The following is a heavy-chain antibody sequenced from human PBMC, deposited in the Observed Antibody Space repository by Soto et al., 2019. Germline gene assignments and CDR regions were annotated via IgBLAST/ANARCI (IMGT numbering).Heavy chain of an antibody. V-gene: IGHV3-7*01. D-gene: IGHD4-17*01. CDR2: IKQDGSEK. J-gene: IGHJ3*02. CDR1: GFTFSSYW. Sequence: EVQLVESGGGLVQPGGSLRLSCAASGFTFSSYWMSWVRQAPGKGLEWVANIKQDGSEKYYVDSVKGRFTISRDNAKNSLYLQMNSLRAEDTAVYYWAETKSYSTVTTELAFDIWGQGTMVTVSS. CDR3: AETKSYSTVTTELAFDI.